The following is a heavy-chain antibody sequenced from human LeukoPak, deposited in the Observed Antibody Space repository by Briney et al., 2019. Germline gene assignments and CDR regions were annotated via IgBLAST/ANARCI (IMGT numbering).Heavy chain of an antibody. CDR1: GFTFSSYA. J-gene: IGHJ4*02. CDR3: AKFPPPPIVVADYYFDY. V-gene: IGHV3-23*01. Sequence: GGSLRLSCAASGFTFSSYAMSWVRQAPGKGLEWVSAISGSGGSTYYADSVKGRFTISRDNSKNTLYLQMNSLRAEDTAVYYCAKFPPPPIVVADYYFDYWGQGTLVTVSS. D-gene: IGHD2-21*01. CDR2: ISGSGGST.